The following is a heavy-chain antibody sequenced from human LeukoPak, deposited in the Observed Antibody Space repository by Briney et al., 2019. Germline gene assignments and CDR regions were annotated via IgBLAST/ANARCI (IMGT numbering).Heavy chain of an antibody. CDR3: ARHLNDYGDQGSGDY. CDR1: GYTFTSYW. V-gene: IGHV5-51*01. D-gene: IGHD4-17*01. J-gene: IGHJ4*02. Sequence: GESLKISCKGSGYTFTSYWIGWVRQMPGKGLEWMGNIHPGDSDTRYSPSFEGQVTISADKSFSTAHLQWSSLKASDTAMYYCARHLNDYGDQGSGDYWGQGTLVTVSS. CDR2: IHPGDSDT.